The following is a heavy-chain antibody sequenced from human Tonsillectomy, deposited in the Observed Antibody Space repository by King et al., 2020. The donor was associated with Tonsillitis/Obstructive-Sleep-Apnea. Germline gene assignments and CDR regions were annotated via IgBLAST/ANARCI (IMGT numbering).Heavy chain of an antibody. D-gene: IGHD1-26*01. J-gene: IGHJ6*03. CDR1: DYTFTKCG. Sequence: QLVQSGAEVKKPGASVKVSCEPSDYTFTKCGVTWVRQAPGQGLEWMGWISGYNDNTDYAEKFQDRVTMTTDTSTGTAYMELRSLRSDDTAVYYCATPSPEGAYYHYFMDVRGQGTTVTVSS. CDR3: ATPSPEGAYYHYFMDV. V-gene: IGHV1-18*01. CDR2: ISGYNDNT.